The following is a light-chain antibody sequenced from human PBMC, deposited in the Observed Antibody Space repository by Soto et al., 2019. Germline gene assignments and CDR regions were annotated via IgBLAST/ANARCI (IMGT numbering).Light chain of an antibody. CDR3: QSYDSSLSAVV. J-gene: IGLJ3*02. CDR1: SSNIGADYD. CDR2: GNS. V-gene: IGLV1-40*01. Sequence: QSVLTQPPSVSGATGQRVTISCTGRSSNIGADYDVHWYQQLPGTAPKLLIYGNSNRPSGVPDRFSGSKSGTSASLAITGLQAEDEADYYCQSYDSSLSAVVFGGGTKLTVL.